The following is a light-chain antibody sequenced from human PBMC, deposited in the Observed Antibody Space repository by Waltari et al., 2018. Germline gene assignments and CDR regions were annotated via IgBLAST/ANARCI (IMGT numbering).Light chain of an antibody. V-gene: IGKV1-6*01. CDR1: QNIYSN. CDR3: QHYYDNPYS. CDR2: AAS. J-gene: IGKJ2*03. Sequence: IQMTQSPSALSASVGDRVTISCRTSQNIYSNLAWYQQKPGKAPKLLIYAASSLQSGIPSRFSGSGSGTDFTLTISSLQPEDSAAYYCQHYYDNPYSFGQGTKVEIK.